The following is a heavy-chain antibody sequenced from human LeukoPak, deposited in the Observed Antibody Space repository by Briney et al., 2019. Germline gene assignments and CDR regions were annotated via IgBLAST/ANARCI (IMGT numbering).Heavy chain of an antibody. Sequence: SETLSLTCTVSGGSISSGDYYWSWIRQPPGKGLEWIGYIYYSGSTYYNPSLKSRVTISVDTSKNQFSLKLSSVTAADTAVYYCARDRFGHSSSWYPGWFDPWGQGTLVTVSS. CDR1: GGSISSGDYY. CDR2: IYYSGST. CDR3: ARDRFGHSSSWYPGWFDP. D-gene: IGHD6-13*01. J-gene: IGHJ5*02. V-gene: IGHV4-30-4*01.